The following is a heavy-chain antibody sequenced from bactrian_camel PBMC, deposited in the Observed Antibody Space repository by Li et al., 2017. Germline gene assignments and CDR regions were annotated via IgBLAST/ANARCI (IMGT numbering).Heavy chain of an antibody. J-gene: IGHJ6*01. V-gene: IGHV3S6*01. Sequence: HVQLVESGGGLVQPGGSLRLSCAASGFTISMYFMSWVRQAPGKAFEWVAGITSLPSLFRAASYADSVKGRFTISRDNAKDTLYLQMNSLRSEDTALYYCVARTNCMGTWCSFAYWGQGTQVTVS. D-gene: IGHD3*01. CDR1: GFTISMYF. CDR3: VARTNCMGTWCSFAY. CDR2: ITSLPSLFRAA.